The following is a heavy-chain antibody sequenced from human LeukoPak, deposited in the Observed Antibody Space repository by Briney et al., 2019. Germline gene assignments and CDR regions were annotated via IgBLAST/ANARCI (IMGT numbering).Heavy chain of an antibody. V-gene: IGHV4-34*01. CDR2: INHSGST. Sequence: SETLSLTCAVYGGSFSGYYWSWIRQPPGKGLEWIGEINHSGSTNYNPSLKSRVTISADTSKNQFSLKLSSVTAADTAVYYCATSGSHITNDYWGQGTLVTVSS. CDR3: ATSGSHITNDY. CDR1: GGSFSGYY. D-gene: IGHD1-26*01. J-gene: IGHJ4*02.